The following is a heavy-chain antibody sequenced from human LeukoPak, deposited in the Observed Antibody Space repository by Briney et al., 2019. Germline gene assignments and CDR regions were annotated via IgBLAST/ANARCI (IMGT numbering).Heavy chain of an antibody. CDR3: ARVIRAGSYAFDI. CDR2: IYYSGST. V-gene: IGHV4-59*01. Sequence: SETLSLTCTVSGGSISSYYCSWIRQPPGKGLEWIGYIYYSGSTNYNPSLKSRVTISVDTSKNQFSLKLSSVTAADTAVYYCARVIRAGSYAFDIWGQGTMVTVSS. J-gene: IGHJ3*02. D-gene: IGHD3-16*02. CDR1: GGSISSYY.